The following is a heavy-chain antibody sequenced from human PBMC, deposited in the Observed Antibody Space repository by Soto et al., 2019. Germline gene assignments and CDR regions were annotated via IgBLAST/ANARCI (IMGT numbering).Heavy chain of an antibody. Sequence: GGSLRLSCAASGFTFSNSWMSWVRQAPVKGLEWVGRIKSKTDCGTTDYAAPVKGRFTISRDDSKNTLYLQMNSLKTEDTAVYYCTGSPYGSGSYPISYWGQGTLVTVSS. D-gene: IGHD3-10*01. J-gene: IGHJ4*02. CDR2: IKSKTDCGTT. CDR3: TGSPYGSGSYPISY. V-gene: IGHV3-15*01. CDR1: GFTFSNSW.